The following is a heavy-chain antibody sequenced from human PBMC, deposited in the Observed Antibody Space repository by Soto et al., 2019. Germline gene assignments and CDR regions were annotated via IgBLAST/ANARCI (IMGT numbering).Heavy chain of an antibody. V-gene: IGHV1-69*01. J-gene: IGHJ6*02. Sequence: QVQLVQSGAEVKKPGSSVKVSCKASGGTFSSYAISWVRQAPGQGLEWMGGIIPISDTTNYAQKFQGRGTMTAEEATSTAYMELSSLRSEDTAVYYCARSQASSTSLEIYYYSYSGMDVWCQWTTVTVSS. CDR1: GGTFSSYA. CDR2: IIPISDTT. D-gene: IGHD2-2*01. CDR3: ARSQASSTSLEIYYYSYSGMDV.